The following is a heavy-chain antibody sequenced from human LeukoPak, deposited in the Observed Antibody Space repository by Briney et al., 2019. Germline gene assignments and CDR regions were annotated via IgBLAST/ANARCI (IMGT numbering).Heavy chain of an antibody. J-gene: IGHJ4*02. V-gene: IGHV4-34*01. CDR1: GGSFSGFF. CDR2: INHSGRT. Sequence: PSETLSLTCDVYGGSFSGFFWSWIRQPPGKGLEWIGEINHSGRTNYNPSLKSRVTISVDTSKNQFSLKLSSVTAADTAVYYCARHRYYYGSGSYRSFDYWGQGTLVTVSS. D-gene: IGHD3-10*01. CDR3: ARHRYYYGSGSYRSFDY.